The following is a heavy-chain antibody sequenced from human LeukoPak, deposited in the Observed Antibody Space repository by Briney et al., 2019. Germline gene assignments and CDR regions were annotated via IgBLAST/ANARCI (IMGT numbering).Heavy chain of an antibody. V-gene: IGHV3-23*01. CDR3: AREEPVARGGY. D-gene: IGHD1-14*01. J-gene: IGHJ4*02. CDR2: FSLGGGST. Sequence: GGSLRLSCAASGFTFSSYAMTWVRQAPGKGLEWVSTFSLGGGSTYYADSVKGRFTISRDNSKNTLYLQMNSLRAEDTAVYYCAREEPVARGGYWGQGTLVTVSS. CDR1: GFTFSSYA.